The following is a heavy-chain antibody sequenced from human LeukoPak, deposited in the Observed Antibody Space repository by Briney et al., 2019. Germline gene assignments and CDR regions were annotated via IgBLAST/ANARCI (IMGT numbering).Heavy chain of an antibody. J-gene: IGHJ4*02. CDR2: IYYSGST. CDR3: ARGPYSSGWYVSDY. V-gene: IGHV4-59*01. D-gene: IGHD6-19*01. Sequence: SETLSLTCTVSGGSISSYYWSWVRQPPGKGLEWIGYIYYSGSTNYNPSLKSRVTISVDTSKNQFPLKLSSVTAADTAVYYCARGPYSSGWYVSDYWGQGTLVTVSS. CDR1: GGSISSYY.